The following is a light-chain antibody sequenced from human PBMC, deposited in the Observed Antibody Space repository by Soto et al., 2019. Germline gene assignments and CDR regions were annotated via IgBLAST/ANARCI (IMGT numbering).Light chain of an antibody. V-gene: IGKV1-27*01. CDR1: QGISNY. J-gene: IGKJ4*01. CDR3: QKYNRAPLT. CDR2: AAS. Sequence: DIQMTQSPSSLSASVGDRVTITCRASQGISNYLAWYQQKPGKVPKVLIYAASTLQSGVPSRFSAIGSGTDFTLTISSLHPEDVATYYCQKYNRAPLTFDGATKVVIK.